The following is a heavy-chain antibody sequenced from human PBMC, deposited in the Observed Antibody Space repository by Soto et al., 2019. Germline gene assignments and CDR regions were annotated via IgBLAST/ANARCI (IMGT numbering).Heavy chain of an antibody. CDR3: ARDRAMDDY. CDR1: GGSINTFY. Sequence: PSETLSLTCTVSVSGGSINTFYWSWIRQPPGKGLEWIASIFYTGSTYYNPSLKSRVTISVDTSKNQFSLKLSSVTAADTAVYYCARDRAMDDYWGQGTLVTVSS. J-gene: IGHJ4*02. V-gene: IGHV4-59*12. CDR2: IFYTGST. D-gene: IGHD5-18*01.